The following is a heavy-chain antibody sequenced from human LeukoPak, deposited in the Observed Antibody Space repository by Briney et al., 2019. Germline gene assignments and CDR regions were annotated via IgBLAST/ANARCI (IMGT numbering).Heavy chain of an antibody. CDR1: GGSISSYY. CDR3: ARAGYDSPEKPYYYYYYYMDV. J-gene: IGHJ6*03. CDR2: IYYSGST. V-gene: IGHV4-59*01. D-gene: IGHD3-22*01. Sequence: SETLSLTCAVSGGSISSYYWSWIRQPPGKGLEWIGYIYYSGSTNYNPSLKSRVTISVDTSKNQFSLKLSSVTAADTAVYYCARAGYDSPEKPYYYYYYYMDVWGKGTTVTISS.